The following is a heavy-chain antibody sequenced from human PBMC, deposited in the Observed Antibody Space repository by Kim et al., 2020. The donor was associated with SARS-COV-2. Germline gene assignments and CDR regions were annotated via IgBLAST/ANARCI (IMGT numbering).Heavy chain of an antibody. CDR3: ARSRGL. CDR2: IKQDGSEK. D-gene: IGHD3-10*01. J-gene: IGHJ4*02. Sequence: GGSLRLSCVVSGFTFSNYWMSWVRQAPGKGLEWVANIKQDGSEKNYVDSVKGRFIIPRDNAKNSLYLQMNSLRADDTAVYYCARSRGLWGQGTLVTVSS. V-gene: IGHV3-7*01. CDR1: GFTFSNYW.